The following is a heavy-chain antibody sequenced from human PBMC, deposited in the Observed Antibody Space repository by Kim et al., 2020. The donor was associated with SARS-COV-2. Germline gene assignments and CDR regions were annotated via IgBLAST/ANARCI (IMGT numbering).Heavy chain of an antibody. V-gene: IGHV5-51*01. Sequence: KYSPSFQGQATISADNSISTAYLQWASLKASDTAIYYCARLEWELLFFDYWAQGSLVTVSS. J-gene: IGHJ4*02. CDR3: ARLEWELLFFDY. D-gene: IGHD1-26*01.